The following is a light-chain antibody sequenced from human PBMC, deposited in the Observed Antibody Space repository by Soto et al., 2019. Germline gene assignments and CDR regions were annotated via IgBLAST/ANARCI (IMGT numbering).Light chain of an antibody. V-gene: IGKV1-39*01. CDR3: QQSYSTSWT. Sequence: DIQMTQSPSSLSVSLGDRVTITCRASQSISSYLNWYQHKPGKAPKPLIYAASRLQSGVPSRFSGSGSGTDLTLTISNLQPEDFATYYCQQSYSTSWTFGQGTKVDIK. J-gene: IGKJ1*01. CDR2: AAS. CDR1: QSISSY.